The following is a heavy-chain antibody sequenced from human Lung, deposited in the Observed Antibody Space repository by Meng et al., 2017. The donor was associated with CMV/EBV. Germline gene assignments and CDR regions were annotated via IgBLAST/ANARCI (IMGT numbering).Heavy chain of an antibody. CDR3: ARTESRRTIRYCGSGCSTTDY. D-gene: IGHD2-21*02. Sequence: GSLWTGVRHVQGKGLERRGKIERSGSTNYNPGHTRRVTMSVDRFKNQFALKVGTVTAAETAVYYCARTESRRTIRYCGSGCSTTDYWGQGTLVTVSS. J-gene: IGHJ4*02. V-gene: IGHV4-4*02. CDR1: GSL. CDR2: IERSGST.